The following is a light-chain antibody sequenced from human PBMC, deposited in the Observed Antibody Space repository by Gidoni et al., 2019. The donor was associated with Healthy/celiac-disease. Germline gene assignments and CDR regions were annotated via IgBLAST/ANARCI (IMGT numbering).Light chain of an antibody. CDR1: QSVSSY. Sequence: EIVMTQSPATLSVSPGERATLSCRASQSVSSYLAWYQQKPGQAPRLLIYGASTRATGIPARFIGSGSGTEFTLTISSLQSEDFAVYYCQQYNNWPRXFXQGTKLEIK. CDR3: QQYNNWPRX. J-gene: IGKJ2*02. V-gene: IGKV3-15*01. CDR2: GAS.